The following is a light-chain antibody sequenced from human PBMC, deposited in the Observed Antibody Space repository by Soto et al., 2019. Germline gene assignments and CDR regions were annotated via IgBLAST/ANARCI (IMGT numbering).Light chain of an antibody. CDR3: QQLNSYPVT. CDR1: QGISSY. J-gene: IGKJ3*01. CDR2: AAS. Sequence: DIQLTQSPSFLSASVGDRVTITCRASQGISSYLAWYQQKPGKAPKLLIYAASTLQSGVPSRFSGSGSETAFTLTISSLQPEDFATYYCQQLNSYPVTFGPGTKVDIK. V-gene: IGKV1-9*01.